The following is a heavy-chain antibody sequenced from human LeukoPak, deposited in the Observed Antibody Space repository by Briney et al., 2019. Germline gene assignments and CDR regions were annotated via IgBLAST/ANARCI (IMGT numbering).Heavy chain of an antibody. J-gene: IGHJ4*02. D-gene: IGHD3-9*01. CDR2: ISAYDGNT. V-gene: IGHV1-18*01. Sequence: GASVKVSCKASGYTFTSYAMNWVRQAPGQGLEWMGWISAYDGNTNYAQKLQGRVTMTTDTFTSTAYMDLRSLRSNDTAVYYCARGSANTILTGHPDFDYWGQGTLITVSS. CDR3: ARGSANTILTGHPDFDY. CDR1: GYTFTSYA.